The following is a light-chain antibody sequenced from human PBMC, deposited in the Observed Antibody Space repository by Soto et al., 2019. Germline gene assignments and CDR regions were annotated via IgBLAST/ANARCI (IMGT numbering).Light chain of an antibody. CDR1: QSVSSSSY. J-gene: IGKJ2*01. Sequence: EIVLTQSPGTLSLSPGERATLSCRASQSVSSSSYLAWYQQKPGQAPRLLIYGASSRATGIPDRFSGSGSATDFTLTSSRLEPEDFAAYYCRQYGSSPSYTFGQGTKLEIK. CDR2: GAS. CDR3: RQYGSSPSYT. V-gene: IGKV3-20*01.